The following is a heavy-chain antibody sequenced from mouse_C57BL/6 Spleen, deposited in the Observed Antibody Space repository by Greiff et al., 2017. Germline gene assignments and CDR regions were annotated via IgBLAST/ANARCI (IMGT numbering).Heavy chain of an antibody. V-gene: IGHV1-42*01. CDR2: INPSTGGT. CDR1: GYSFTGYY. J-gene: IGHJ2*01. D-gene: IGHD1-1*01. CDR3: AKPYYYGKGYDFDD. Sequence: VQLKESGPELVKPGASVKISCKASGYSFTGYYMNWVKQSPEKSLEWIGEINPSTGGTTYNQKFKAKATLTVAKSSSTAYMQLKSLTSEDSAVYYCAKPYYYGKGYDFDDWGQGTTLTVSS.